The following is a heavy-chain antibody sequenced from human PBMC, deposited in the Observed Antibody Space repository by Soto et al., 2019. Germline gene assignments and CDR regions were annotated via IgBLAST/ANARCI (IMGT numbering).Heavy chain of an antibody. J-gene: IGHJ5*02. CDR1: GYTFTSYD. Sequence: GASVKVSCKASGYTFTSYDMHWVRQAPGQRLEWMGRINVINVNAYYSQRLQGRATFTRDTSASTAYMELSSLISGGTAVYYCVVSRGWWSFHTCGQGTVVTVAS. V-gene: IGHV1-3*01. CDR3: VVSRGWWSFHT. D-gene: IGHD6-19*01. CDR2: INVINVNA.